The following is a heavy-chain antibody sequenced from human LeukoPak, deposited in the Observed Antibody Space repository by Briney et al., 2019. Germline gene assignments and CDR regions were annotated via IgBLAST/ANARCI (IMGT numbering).Heavy chain of an antibody. Sequence: SETLSLTCTVSGGSISSSSYYWGWIRQPPGKGLEWIGSIYYSGSTYYNPSLKSRVTISVDTSKNQFSLKLSSVTAADTAVYYCARGFLGDYFGSGSYYVFDYWGQGTLVTVSS. CDR2: IYYSGST. V-gene: IGHV4-39*07. D-gene: IGHD3-10*01. J-gene: IGHJ4*02. CDR3: ARGFLGDYFGSGSYYVFDY. CDR1: GGSISSSSYY.